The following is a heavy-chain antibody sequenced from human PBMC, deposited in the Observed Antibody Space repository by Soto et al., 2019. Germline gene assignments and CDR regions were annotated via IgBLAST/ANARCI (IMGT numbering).Heavy chain of an antibody. Sequence: QVQLVQSGAEVKDPGASVKVSCKTSGYTFTRNYIHWVRQAPGQGLEWMGVINPDGGRTSYAQNFQGRLTVTSEMSTSTVYMERSSLKFDDTAVYYCSRTIVVAAVSGGWWAYYFDSWGQGTLVTVSS. CDR1: GYTFTRNY. CDR2: INPDGGRT. V-gene: IGHV1-46*01. D-gene: IGHD6-25*01. J-gene: IGHJ4*02. CDR3: SRTIVVAAVSGGWWAYYFDS.